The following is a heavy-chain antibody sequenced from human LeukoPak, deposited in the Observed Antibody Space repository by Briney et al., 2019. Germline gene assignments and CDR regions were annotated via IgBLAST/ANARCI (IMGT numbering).Heavy chain of an antibody. V-gene: IGHV1-8*01. Sequence: ASVKVSCKASGYSFANFDINWVRQATGQGLEWVGFINPEYTGYARTLQLRVTITMNTSMRTAYMELSSLRSEDAAVYYCAWYITGAGFDIWGQGTMVTVSS. D-gene: IGHD1-1*01. CDR2: INPEYT. J-gene: IGHJ3*02. CDR3: AWYITGAGFDI. CDR1: GYSFANFD.